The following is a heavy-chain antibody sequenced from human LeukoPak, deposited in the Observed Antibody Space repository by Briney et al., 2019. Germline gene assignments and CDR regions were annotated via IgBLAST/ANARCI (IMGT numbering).Heavy chain of an antibody. CDR3: ARAVAAADSY. D-gene: IGHD6-13*01. V-gene: IGHV3-7*04. CDR1: GFTFSDYY. CDR2: INQDGSKK. J-gene: IGHJ4*02. Sequence: GGSLRLSCVASGFTFSDYYMTWLRQAPGKGLEWVANINQDGSKKYYVDSVKGRFTISRDNVKNSVYLQMNSLRAEDTAVYSCARAVAAADSYWGRGTLDTVSS.